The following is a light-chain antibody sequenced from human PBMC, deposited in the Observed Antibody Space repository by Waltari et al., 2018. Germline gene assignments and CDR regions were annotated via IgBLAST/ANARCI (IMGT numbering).Light chain of an antibody. Sequence: DIQMTQSPSSLSASVGDRVTITCRTSQTISSYVNWYQQKPGKAPEVLIFAASSLQRGVPSRFSGSGSGKEFTLTIPSLQPEDFATYYCQQTYTLPPWTFGQGTKVEFK. J-gene: IGKJ1*01. CDR3: QQTYTLPPWT. V-gene: IGKV1-39*01. CDR1: QTISSY. CDR2: AAS.